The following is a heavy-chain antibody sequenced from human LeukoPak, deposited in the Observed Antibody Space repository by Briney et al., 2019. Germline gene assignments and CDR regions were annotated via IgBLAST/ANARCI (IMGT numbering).Heavy chain of an antibody. CDR1: GYTFTSYA. V-gene: IGHV1-3*01. D-gene: IGHD6-6*01. CDR2: INAGNGNT. Sequence: ASVKVSCKASGYTFTSYAMHWVRQAPGQRLEWMGWINAGNGNTEYSRKFQGRVAITRDTYASTAYMELSSLRSEDTAVYYCARRSSSWSEFDYWGQGTLVTVSS. CDR3: ARRSSSWSEFDY. J-gene: IGHJ4*02.